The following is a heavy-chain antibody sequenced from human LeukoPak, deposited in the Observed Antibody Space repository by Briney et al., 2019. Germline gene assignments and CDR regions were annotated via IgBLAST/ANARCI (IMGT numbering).Heavy chain of an antibody. D-gene: IGHD4-17*01. CDR1: GFTFSSYA. J-gene: IGHJ6*04. V-gene: IGHV3-23*01. Sequence: PGGSLRLSCAASGFTFSSYAMSWVRQAPGKGLEWVSAISGSGGSTYYADSVRGRFPISRDNSKNTLYLQMNSLRAEDTAVYYCAREGRDGDYNYYGMDVWGKGTTVTVSS. CDR3: AREGRDGDYNYYGMDV. CDR2: ISGSGGST.